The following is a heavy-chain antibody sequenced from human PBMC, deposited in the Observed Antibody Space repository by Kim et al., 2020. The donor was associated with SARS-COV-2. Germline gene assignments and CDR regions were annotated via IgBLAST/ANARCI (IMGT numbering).Heavy chain of an antibody. J-gene: IGHJ4*02. V-gene: IGHV3-23*01. CDR3: GYGDSSGYTLGY. D-gene: IGHD3-22*01. Sequence: SAGPVKGRFTISRDNTKNTLYLQMNSRRAEDTAVYYWGYGDSSGYTLGYWGQGTLVTVSS.